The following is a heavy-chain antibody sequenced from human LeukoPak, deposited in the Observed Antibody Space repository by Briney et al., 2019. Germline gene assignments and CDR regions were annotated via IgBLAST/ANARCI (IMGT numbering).Heavy chain of an antibody. CDR1: GFTFDDCT. D-gene: IGHD1-26*01. V-gene: IGHV3-9*01. Sequence: GGSLRLSWAASGFTFDDCTMHWVRQAPGKGLEWVSSISWNSGSIAYADSVKGRFTISRDNAKNSLFLQMNSLRAEDTALYYCAKGLVGTTTFMDYWGQGTLVTVSS. CDR3: AKGLVGTTTFMDY. CDR2: ISWNSGSI. J-gene: IGHJ4*02.